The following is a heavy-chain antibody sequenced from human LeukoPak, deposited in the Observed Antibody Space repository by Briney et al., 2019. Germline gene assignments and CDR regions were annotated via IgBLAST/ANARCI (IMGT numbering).Heavy chain of an antibody. CDR2: IYHSGST. V-gene: IGHV4-30-2*01. J-gene: IGHJ6*02. Sequence: SQTLSLTCAVSGGSISSGGYYWSWIRQPPGKGLEWIGYIYHSGSTYYNPSLKSRVTISVDRSKNQFSLKLSSVTAADTAVYYCARDQGPYYYGMDVWGQGTTVTVSS. CDR3: ARDQGPYYYGMDV. CDR1: GGSISSGGYY.